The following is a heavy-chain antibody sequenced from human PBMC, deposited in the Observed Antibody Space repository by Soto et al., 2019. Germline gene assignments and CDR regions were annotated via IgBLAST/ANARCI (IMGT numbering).Heavy chain of an antibody. V-gene: IGHV4-4*07. J-gene: IGHJ6*02. Sequence: SETLSLTCTVSGGSISSYYWNWIRQPAGKGLEWLGRIYTSGSTNYNPSLKSRVTMSVDTSKNQFSLKVGSVTAADTAVYYCASSSLYGMDVWGQGTTVTVSS. CDR2: IYTSGST. CDR3: ASSSLYGMDV. CDR1: GGSISSYY.